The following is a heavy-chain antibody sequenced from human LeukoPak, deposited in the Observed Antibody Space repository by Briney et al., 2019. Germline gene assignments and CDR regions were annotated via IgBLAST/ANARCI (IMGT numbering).Heavy chain of an antibody. Sequence: SETLSLTCAVSGGSISSSNWWSWVRQPPGKGLEWIGEIYHSGSTNYNPSLKSRVTISVDTSKNQFSLKLSSVTAADTAVYYCVRHDGRSGGTMGALDSWGQESLVTVSS. J-gene: IGHJ4*02. CDR1: GGSISSSNW. CDR2: IYHSGST. CDR3: VRHDGRSGGTMGALDS. D-gene: IGHD4-23*01. V-gene: IGHV4-4*02.